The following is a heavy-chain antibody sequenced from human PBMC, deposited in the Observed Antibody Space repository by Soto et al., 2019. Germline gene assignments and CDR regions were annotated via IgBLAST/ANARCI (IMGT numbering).Heavy chain of an antibody. CDR2: IWYDGSNT. V-gene: IGHV3-33*01. Sequence: PGGSLRLSCAASGFTFSSYGMHWVRQAPGKGLEWVGVIWYDGSNTYYADSVKGRFTIARDNSKDTLYLQMNSLRVEDTAVYHCARDFSIVVVAPGYWGQGTLVTVSS. CDR1: GFTFSSYG. CDR3: ARDFSIVVVAPGY. J-gene: IGHJ4*02. D-gene: IGHD2-2*01.